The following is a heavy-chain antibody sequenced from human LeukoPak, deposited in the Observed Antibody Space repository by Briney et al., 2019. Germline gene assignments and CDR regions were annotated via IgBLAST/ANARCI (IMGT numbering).Heavy chain of an antibody. J-gene: IGHJ5*02. V-gene: IGHV3-23*01. Sequence: GESLRLSCAASGFTFSSYAMSWVRQPPGKGLEWVSAISGSGGSTYYADSVKGRFTISRDNAKNSLYLQMNSLRAEDTAVYYCARESVVVVAAKAYNWFDPWGQGTLVTVSS. D-gene: IGHD2-15*01. CDR3: ARESVVVVAAKAYNWFDP. CDR1: GFTFSSYA. CDR2: ISGSGGST.